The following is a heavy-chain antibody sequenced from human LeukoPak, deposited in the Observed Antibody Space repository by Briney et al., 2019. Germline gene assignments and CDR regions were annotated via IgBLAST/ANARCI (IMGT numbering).Heavy chain of an antibody. Sequence: SETLSLTCTVSGVFISGSHYYWDWIRQPPGKGLEWIGMINYSGNRYYNPSLWSRATISVDTSTNQFSLNLNSVTAADTAVYYCARGYDYWGQGTLVAVSS. CDR1: GVFISGSHYY. V-gene: IGHV4-39*01. J-gene: IGHJ4*02. CDR2: INYSGNR. D-gene: IGHD3-22*01. CDR3: ARGYDY.